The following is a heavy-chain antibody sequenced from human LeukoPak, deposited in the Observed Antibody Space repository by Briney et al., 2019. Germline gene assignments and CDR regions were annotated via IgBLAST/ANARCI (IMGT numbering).Heavy chain of an antibody. CDR2: ISDSGGST. V-gene: IGHV3-23*01. D-gene: IGHD2-15*01. CDR1: GFTFSSYA. Sequence: PGGSLRLSCAASGFTFSSYAMSWVRQAPVKGLEWVSAISDSGGSTYYADSVKGRFTISRDNSKNTLYLQMNSLRAEDTAVYYCATNYCSGGTCLGNDSWGQGTLVTVSS. J-gene: IGHJ4*02. CDR3: ATNYCSGGTCLGNDS.